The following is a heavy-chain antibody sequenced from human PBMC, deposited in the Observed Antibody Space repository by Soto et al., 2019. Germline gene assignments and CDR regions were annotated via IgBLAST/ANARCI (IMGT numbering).Heavy chain of an antibody. CDR1: GFAFDGYA. Sequence: GGSLRLSCAASGFAFDGYAMHWVRQSPGKGLEWVSCISWNSGSIGYADSVKGRFTISRDNAKNSLYLQMNSLRAEDTALYYCAKGGSSWSNHHYFDYWGQGSVVPVSS. CDR2: ISWNSGSI. V-gene: IGHV3-9*01. J-gene: IGHJ4*02. CDR3: AKGGSSWSNHHYFDY. D-gene: IGHD6-13*01.